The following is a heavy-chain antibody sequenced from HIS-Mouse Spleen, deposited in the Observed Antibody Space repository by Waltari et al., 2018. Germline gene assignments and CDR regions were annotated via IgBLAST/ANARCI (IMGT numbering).Heavy chain of an antibody. D-gene: IGHD4-17*01. J-gene: IGHJ4*02. CDR3: ARAASYGDYFDY. CDR1: GGSISSSSYY. V-gene: IGHV4-39*07. Sequence: QLQLQESGPGLVKPSETLSLTCTVSGGSISSSSYYWGWIRQPPGKGLEWIGSIYYSGSTNYNPSLKSRVTISVDTSKNQFSLKLSSVTAADTAVYYCARAASYGDYFDYWGQGTLVTVSS. CDR2: IYYSGST.